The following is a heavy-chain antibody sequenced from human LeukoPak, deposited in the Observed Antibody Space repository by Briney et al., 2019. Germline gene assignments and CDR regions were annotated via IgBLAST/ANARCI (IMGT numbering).Heavy chain of an antibody. CDR1: GFTFSSYG. J-gene: IGHJ4*02. D-gene: IGHD6-6*01. CDR3: ARGGSIAARAALFDY. Sequence: GGSLRLSCAASGFTFSSYGMHWVRQAPGKGLEWVAFIRYDGSNKYYADSVKGRFTISRDNSKNTLYLQMNSLRAEDTAVYYCARGGSIAARAALFDYWGQGTLVTVSS. CDR2: IRYDGSNK. V-gene: IGHV3-30*02.